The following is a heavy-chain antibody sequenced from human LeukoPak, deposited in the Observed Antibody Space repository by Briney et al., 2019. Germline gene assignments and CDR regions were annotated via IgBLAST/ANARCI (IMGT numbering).Heavy chain of an antibody. J-gene: IGHJ2*01. V-gene: IGHV4-59*08. CDR2: IYYSGST. Sequence: SETLSLSCTVSGGSISGYYWSWIRHPPGKGLEWIGYIYYSGSTNYNPSLKSRVTISVDTSKNQFSLKLSSVTAADTAVYYRARHSHRPWRYFDLWGRGTLVTVSS. CDR3: ARHSHRPWRYFDL. D-gene: IGHD1-14*01. CDR1: GGSISGYY.